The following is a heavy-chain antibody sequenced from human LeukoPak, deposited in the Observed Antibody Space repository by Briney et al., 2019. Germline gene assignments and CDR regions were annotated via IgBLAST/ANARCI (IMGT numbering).Heavy chain of an antibody. D-gene: IGHD1-26*01. CDR1: GFTLGSYY. J-gene: IGHJ4*02. CDR3: TRGGGANYYGDYFDY. CDR2: MSYDETTA. Sequence: PGGSLRLSCAGSGFTLGSYYMHWVRQAPDKGLEWVAVMSYDETTANYAGSVQGRFTVSRDNSKNTLFLQINSLRAEDMAMYFCTRGGGANYYGDYFDYWSQGTLVTVSS. V-gene: IGHV3-30*14.